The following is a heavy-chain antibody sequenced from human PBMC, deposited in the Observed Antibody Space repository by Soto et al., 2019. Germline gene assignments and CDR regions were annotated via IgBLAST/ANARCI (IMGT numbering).Heavy chain of an antibody. CDR3: ARDHPPDYDILTGYSWDV. Sequence: GASVKVSCKASGGTFSSYTISWVRQAPGQGLEWMGRIIPILGIANYAQKFQGRVTITADKSTSTAYMELSSLRSEDTAVYYCARDHPPDYDILTGYSWDVWGKGTTVTVSS. CDR1: GGTFSSYT. CDR2: IIPILGIA. D-gene: IGHD3-9*01. V-gene: IGHV1-69*04. J-gene: IGHJ6*04.